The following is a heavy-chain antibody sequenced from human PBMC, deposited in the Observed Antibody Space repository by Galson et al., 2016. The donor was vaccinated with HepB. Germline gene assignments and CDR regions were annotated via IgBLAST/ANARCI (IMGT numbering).Heavy chain of an antibody. V-gene: IGHV3-74*01. J-gene: IGHJ4*02. CDR1: GFTFSSYW. CDR3: ARRHSRDD. CDR2: INSDGSST. Sequence: SLRLSCAASGFTFSSYWMHWVRQAPGKGLVWVSRINSDGSSTSYADSVKGRFTISRDNAKNSVDLQMFRLRADDTAVYYCARRHSRDDWGQGALVTVSS.